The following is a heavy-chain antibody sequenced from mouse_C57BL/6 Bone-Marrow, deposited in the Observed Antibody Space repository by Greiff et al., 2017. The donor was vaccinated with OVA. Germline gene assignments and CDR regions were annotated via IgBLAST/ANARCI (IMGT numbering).Heavy chain of an antibody. Sequence: QVQLHQSGPELVKPGASVKISCKASGYAFSSSWMNWVKQRPGKGLEWIGRIYPGDGDTNYNGKFKGKATLTADKSSSTAYMQLSSLTSEDSAVYFCAILTVYFDYWGQGTTLTVSS. CDR1: GYAFSSSW. CDR3: AILTVYFDY. V-gene: IGHV1-82*01. D-gene: IGHD4-1*01. CDR2: IYPGDGDT. J-gene: IGHJ2*01.